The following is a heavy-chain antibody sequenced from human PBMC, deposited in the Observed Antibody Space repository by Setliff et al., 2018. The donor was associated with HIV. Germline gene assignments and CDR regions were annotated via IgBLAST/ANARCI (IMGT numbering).Heavy chain of an antibody. CDR2: INSDGSST. CDR1: GFTVSSYL. D-gene: IGHD1-26*01. J-gene: IGHJ5*01. Sequence: GGSLRLSCAASGFTVSSYLMHWVRQAPGKGLVWVSYINSDGSSTNYADSVKGRFTISRDDAKNTLYLQMNSLRAEDTALYYCAREIKMATILGSYFNDSWGQGTLVTVSS. V-gene: IGHV3-74*01. CDR3: AREIKMATILGSYFNDS.